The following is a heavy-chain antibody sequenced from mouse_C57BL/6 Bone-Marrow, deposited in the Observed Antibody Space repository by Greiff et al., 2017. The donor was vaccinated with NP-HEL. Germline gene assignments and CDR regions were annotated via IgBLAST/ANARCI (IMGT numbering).Heavy chain of an antibody. CDR2: IDPSDSYT. CDR1: GYTFTSYW. Sequence: QVQLQQPGAELVMPGASVKLSCKASGYTFTSYWMHWVKQRPGQGLEWIGEIDPSDSYTNYNQKFKGKSTLTVDKSSSTANMQLSSLTSEDSAVSYFASGANLPLDYWGQGTTLTVSS. CDR3: ASGANLPLDY. V-gene: IGHV1-69*01. J-gene: IGHJ2*01. D-gene: IGHD4-1*01.